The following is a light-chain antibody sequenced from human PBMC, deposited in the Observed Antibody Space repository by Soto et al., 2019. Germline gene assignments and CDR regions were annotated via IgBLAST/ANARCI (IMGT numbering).Light chain of an antibody. CDR1: SSDVGGNNF. Sequence: QSALTQPASVSGSPGQSITISCTGTSSDVGGNNFVSWYQQHPDKAPKLLIYAITNRPSGVSNRFSGSKSGGTASLTISGLQTEDEADYYCCSYTTISTVVFGTGTKVTVL. J-gene: IGLJ1*01. CDR3: CSYTTISTVV. V-gene: IGLV2-14*03. CDR2: AIT.